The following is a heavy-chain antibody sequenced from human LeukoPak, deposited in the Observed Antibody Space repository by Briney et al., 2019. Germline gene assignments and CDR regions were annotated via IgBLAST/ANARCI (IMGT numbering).Heavy chain of an antibody. CDR2: IDPSDSYT. V-gene: IGHV5-10-1*01. CDR3: ARESVVVVAATLRAFDY. D-gene: IGHD2-15*01. J-gene: IGHJ4*02. Sequence: GESLKISCKGSGYSFTSYWISWVRQMPGKGLEWMGRIDPSDSYTNYSPSFQGHVTTSADKSISTAYLQWSSLKASDTAMYYCARESVVVVAATLRAFDYWGQGTLVTVSS. CDR1: GYSFTSYW.